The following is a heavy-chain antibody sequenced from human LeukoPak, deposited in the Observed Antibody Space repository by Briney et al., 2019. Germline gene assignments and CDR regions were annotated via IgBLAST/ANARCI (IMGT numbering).Heavy chain of an antibody. CDR2: VNSDGSST. D-gene: IGHD3-10*01. CDR3: ARVTYYYASGSLAVDYFDY. V-gene: IGHV3-74*01. CDR1: GFTFSSYW. Sequence: AGGSLRLSCAASGFTFSSYWMYWVRHAPRKGLVWVSRVNSDGSSTTYDDSVKGRFPISRDNAKNTLYLQMNSLRADDKAVYYCARVTYYYASGSLAVDYFDYWGQGTLVTVSS. J-gene: IGHJ4*02.